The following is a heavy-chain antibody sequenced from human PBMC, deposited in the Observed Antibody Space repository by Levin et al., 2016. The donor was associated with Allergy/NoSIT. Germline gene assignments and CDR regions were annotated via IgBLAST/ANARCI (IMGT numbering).Heavy chain of an antibody. J-gene: IGHJ6*03. Sequence: WVRQAPGQGLEWMGSVIGGSGPATYAQKFQDRLTITAGTTTSYMQLTGLTSEDTGVYYCARERDQPNFYFYLDVWGKGTTVTVSS. CDR2: VIGGSGPA. V-gene: IGHV1-69*15. D-gene: IGHD1-14*01. CDR3: ARERDQPNFYFYLDV.